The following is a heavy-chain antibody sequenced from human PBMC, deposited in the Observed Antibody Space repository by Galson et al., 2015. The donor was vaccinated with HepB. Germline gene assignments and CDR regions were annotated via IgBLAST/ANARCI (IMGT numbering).Heavy chain of an antibody. CDR3: ARSSGYGAGPFDS. CDR2: SSRRSDYE. CDR1: GFAFSDYY. D-gene: IGHD3-10*01. V-gene: IGHV3-11*03. J-gene: IGHJ5*01. Sequence: SLRLSCAASGFAFSDYYMTWIRRAPGEGLEWISYSSRRSDYENYADSVKGRFTISRDNAKSSLYLQMTTLRADDTAVYYCARSSGYGAGPFDSWGQGTLVIVSS.